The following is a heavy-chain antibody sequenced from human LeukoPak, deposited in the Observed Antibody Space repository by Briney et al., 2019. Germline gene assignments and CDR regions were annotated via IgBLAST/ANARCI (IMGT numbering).Heavy chain of an antibody. CDR3: ARDRERTETTIGNVGELDY. CDR1: GYTLNSHH. J-gene: IGHJ4*02. D-gene: IGHD4-17*01. Sequence: ASVKFSCKASGYTLNSHHIHWLRQAPGQGLEWMGIINPNVGSTYYPQQFQGRVTMTRDTSTSTVFMDLSSLSSEDTAVYYCARDRERTETTIGNVGELDYWGQGTLVTVSS. CDR2: INPNVGST. V-gene: IGHV1-46*02.